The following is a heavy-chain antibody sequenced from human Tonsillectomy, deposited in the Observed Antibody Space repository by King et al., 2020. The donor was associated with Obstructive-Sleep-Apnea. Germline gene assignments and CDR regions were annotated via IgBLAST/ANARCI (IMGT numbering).Heavy chain of an antibody. CDR3: ARDKEATIRVGRIDY. V-gene: IGHV3-30*04. D-gene: IGHD5-12*01. Sequence: VQLVESGGGVVQPGRSLRLSCAASGFTFSSYAMHWVRQAPGKGLEWVAVISYDGSNKYYADSVKGRFTISRDNSKNTLYLQMNSLRAEDTAVYYCARDKEATIRVGRIDYWGQGTLVTVSS. CDR1: GFTFSSYA. CDR2: ISYDGSNK. J-gene: IGHJ4*02.